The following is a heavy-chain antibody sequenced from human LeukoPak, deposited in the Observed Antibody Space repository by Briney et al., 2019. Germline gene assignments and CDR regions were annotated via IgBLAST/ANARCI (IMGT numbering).Heavy chain of an antibody. V-gene: IGHV3-30*02. Sequence: GGSLRLSCAASGFTSSSYGMHWVRQAPGKGLEWVAFIRYDGSNKYYADSVKGRFTTSRDNAKNSLYLQMNSLGAEDTAVYYCASAKSRGSPFASWGQGTLVTVSS. CDR1: GFTSSSYG. CDR3: ASAKSRGSPFAS. CDR2: IRYDGSNK. D-gene: IGHD1-26*01. J-gene: IGHJ5*01.